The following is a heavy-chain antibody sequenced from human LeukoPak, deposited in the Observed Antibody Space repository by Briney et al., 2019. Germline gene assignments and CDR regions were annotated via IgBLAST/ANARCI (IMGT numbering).Heavy chain of an antibody. D-gene: IGHD2-15*01. CDR2: IYPGDSDT. CDR3: ARYCSGGSCYSSFDY. CDR1: GYSFTSYW. J-gene: IGHJ4*02. V-gene: IGHV5-51*01. Sequence: GESLKISCKGSGYSFTSYWIGWVRQMPGKGLEWMGIIYPGDSDTRYSPSFQGQVTISADKSISTAYLQWSSLKASDTAMYYCARYCSGGSCYSSFDYWGQGPLVTVSS.